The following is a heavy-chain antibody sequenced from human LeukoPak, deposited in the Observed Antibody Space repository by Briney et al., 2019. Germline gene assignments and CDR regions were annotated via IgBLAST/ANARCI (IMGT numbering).Heavy chain of an antibody. CDR1: GFTFSNYG. D-gene: IGHD1-1*01. CDR3: ARAANWHDDDWFDP. Sequence: GGSLRLSCAASGFTFSNYGMHWVRQAPGKGLEWVAFVLYDGHNKYYADSVKGRFTISRDNAKNTLNLQMNSLRAEDTAVYYCARAANWHDDDWFDPWGQGTLVTVSS. CDR2: VLYDGHNK. V-gene: IGHV3-30*02. J-gene: IGHJ5*02.